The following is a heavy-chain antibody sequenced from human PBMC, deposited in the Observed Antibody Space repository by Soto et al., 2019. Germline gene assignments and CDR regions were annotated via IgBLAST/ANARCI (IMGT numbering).Heavy chain of an antibody. CDR3: ARVSGGGRAITGTLYYYYGMDV. D-gene: IGHD1-7*01. CDR2: IYYSGST. V-gene: IGHV4-59*01. CDR1: GGSISSYY. Sequence: SETLSLTCTVSGGSISSYYWSWIRQPPGKGLEWIGYIYYSGSTNYNPSLKSRVTISVDTSKDQFSLKLSSVTAADTAVYYCARVSGGGRAITGTLYYYYGMDVWGQGTTVTVSS. J-gene: IGHJ6*02.